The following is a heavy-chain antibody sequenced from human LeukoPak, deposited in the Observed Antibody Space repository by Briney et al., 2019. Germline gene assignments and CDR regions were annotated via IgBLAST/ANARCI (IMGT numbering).Heavy chain of an antibody. CDR2: ISTSSSYT. Sequence: GGSLRLSCAVSGFTFSSYTMNWVRQAPGKGLEWVSSISTSSSYTYYADSVKGRFTIPRDNAKNSLYLQMNSLRAEDTAVYFCARDLEDYNNYGEMAIWGQGTLVTVSS. J-gene: IGHJ4*02. V-gene: IGHV3-21*01. CDR3: ARDLEDYNNYGEMAI. CDR1: GFTFSSYT. D-gene: IGHD4-11*01.